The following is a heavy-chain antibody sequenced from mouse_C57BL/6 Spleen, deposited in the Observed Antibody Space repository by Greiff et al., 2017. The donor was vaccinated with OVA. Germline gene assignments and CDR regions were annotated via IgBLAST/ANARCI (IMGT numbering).Heavy chain of an antibody. CDR3: ARSGYYGPWYFDV. CDR2: INPSNGGT. V-gene: IGHV1-53*01. D-gene: IGHD1-2*01. J-gene: IGHJ1*03. CDR1: GYTFTSYW. Sequence: QVQLQQPGTDLVKPGASVKLSCKASGYTFTSYWMHWVKQRPGQGLEWIGNINPSNGGTNYNEKFKSKATLTVDKSSSTAYMQLSSLTSEDSAVYYCARSGYYGPWYFDVWGTGTTVTVSS.